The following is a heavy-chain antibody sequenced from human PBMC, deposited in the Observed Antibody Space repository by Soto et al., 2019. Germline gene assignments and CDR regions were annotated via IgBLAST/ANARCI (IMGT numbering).Heavy chain of an antibody. D-gene: IGHD4-4*01. V-gene: IGHV3-48*03. CDR1: GFTFSNYE. CDR3: ARDPAIYSGKFDYGLDV. CDR2: IGTRGRTI. Sequence: GGSLRLSCAASGFTFSNYEMNWVRQAPGKGLEWVSYIGTRGRTIYYADSVKGRFTISRDNAKNSLYLQMNSLRAEDTAVYYCARDPAIYSGKFDYGLDVWGQGTTVTVSS. J-gene: IGHJ6*02.